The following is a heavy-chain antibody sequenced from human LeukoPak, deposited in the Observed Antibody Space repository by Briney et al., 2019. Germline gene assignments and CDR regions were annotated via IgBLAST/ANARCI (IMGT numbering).Heavy chain of an antibody. V-gene: IGHV1-46*01. CDR2: INPSGGST. CDR1: GYTFTSYY. D-gene: IGHD3-9*01. Sequence: ASVKVSCKASGYTFTSYYMHWVRQAPGQGLEWMGIINPSGGSTSYAQKFQGRVTMTRDTSTSTVCMELSSLRSEDTAVYYCARDRATLRYFDWLSLYFDYWGQGTLVTVSS. J-gene: IGHJ4*02. CDR3: ARDRATLRYFDWLSLYFDY.